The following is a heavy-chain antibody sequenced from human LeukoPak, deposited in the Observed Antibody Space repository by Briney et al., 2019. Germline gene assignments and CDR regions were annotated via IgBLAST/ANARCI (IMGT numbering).Heavy chain of an antibody. J-gene: IGHJ4*02. V-gene: IGHV3-23*01. D-gene: IGHD6-19*01. CDR3: AKDPRSGWYREMFDY. Sequence: QPGGSLRLSCAASGFTFSSYAMSWVRQAPGKGLEWVSAISGSGGSTYYADSVKGRFTISRDNSKNTLYLQMNSLRAEDTAVYYRAKDPRSGWYREMFDYWGQGTLVTVSS. CDR1: GFTFSSYA. CDR2: ISGSGGST.